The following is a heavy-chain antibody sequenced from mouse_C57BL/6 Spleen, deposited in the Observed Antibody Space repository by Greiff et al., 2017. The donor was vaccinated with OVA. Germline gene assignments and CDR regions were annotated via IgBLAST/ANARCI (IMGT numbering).Heavy chain of an antibody. CDR1: GYTFTDYN. V-gene: IGHV1-22*01. D-gene: IGHD1-1*01. CDR3: ARNYGSSHWYFDV. Sequence: DVQLQESGPELVKPGASVKMSCKASGYTFTDYNMHWVKQSHGKSLEWIGYINPNNGGTSYNQKFKGKATLTVNKSSSTAYMELRSLTSEDSAVYYCARNYGSSHWYFDVWGTGATVTVSS. J-gene: IGHJ1*03. CDR2: INPNNGGT.